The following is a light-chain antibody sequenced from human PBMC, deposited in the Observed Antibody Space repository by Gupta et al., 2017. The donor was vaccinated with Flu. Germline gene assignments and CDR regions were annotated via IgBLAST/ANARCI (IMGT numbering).Light chain of an antibody. CDR2: DAS. V-gene: IGKV3-11*01. J-gene: IGKJ4*01. CDR1: QSGSSN. CDR3: QQRSDWPLT. Sequence: PATLSLSPGERATLSCRASQSGSSNLAWYQQKPGQAPRLRIYDASNRATGIPARVSGRGSGTDFTLTISSLEPEDFAVYYCQQRSDWPLTFGGGTKVEIK.